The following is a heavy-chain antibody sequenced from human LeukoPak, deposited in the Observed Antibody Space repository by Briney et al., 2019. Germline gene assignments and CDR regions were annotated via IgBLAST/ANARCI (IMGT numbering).Heavy chain of an antibody. D-gene: IGHD3-22*01. Sequence: GGSLRLSCAASGFTFSSYWMHWVRQAPGKGLVWVSRIKSDGSTRYADSVKGRFTVSRDNAKNTVSLQMNSLRAEDTGVYYCARAPSEIGGYYPEYFRHWGQGTLVIASS. CDR3: ARAPSEIGGYYPEYFRH. CDR2: IKSDGST. V-gene: IGHV3-74*01. J-gene: IGHJ1*01. CDR1: GFTFSSYW.